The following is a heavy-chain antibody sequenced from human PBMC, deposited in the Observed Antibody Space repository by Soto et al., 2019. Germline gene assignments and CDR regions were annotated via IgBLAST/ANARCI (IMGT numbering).Heavy chain of an antibody. V-gene: IGHV3-23*01. CDR2: ISGSGVNT. CDR1: GSTFTTYA. D-gene: IGHD2-2*01. J-gene: IGHJ4*02. Sequence: GGSLRLSCAASGSTFTTYAMSWVRQAPGKGLEWVSTISGSGVNTYYPDSVKGRFTISRDNSENTLYLQMNSLRAEDTAVYYCARMYCSSTSCQHFDYWGQGTQVTVSS. CDR3: ARMYCSSTSCQHFDY.